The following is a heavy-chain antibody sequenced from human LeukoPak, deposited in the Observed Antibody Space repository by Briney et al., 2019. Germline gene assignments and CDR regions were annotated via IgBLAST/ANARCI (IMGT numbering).Heavy chain of an antibody. V-gene: IGHV3-9*01. CDR1: GFTFDDYA. Sequence: PGGSLRLSCAASGFTFDDYAMNWVRQAPGKGLEWVSGISWNSGRIEYADSVKGRFTISRDNAKNSLYLQMNSLRVEDTAFYYCARDDLLHRNWFDPWGQGTLVTVSS. CDR3: ARDDLLHRNWFDP. D-gene: IGHD3-22*01. J-gene: IGHJ5*02. CDR2: ISWNSGRI.